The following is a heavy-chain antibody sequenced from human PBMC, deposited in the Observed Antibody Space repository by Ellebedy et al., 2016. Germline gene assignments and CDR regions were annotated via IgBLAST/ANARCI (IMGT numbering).Heavy chain of an antibody. CDR1: GYTFTSYD. Sequence: ASVKVSCXASGYTFTSYDINWVRQATGQGLEWVGWMTPSNGDTGYAQKFQGRVTMTRNTSLNTAYMEVKSLTSEDTAVYYCARCPRENATKDYWGQGTLVTVSS. CDR2: MTPSNGDT. J-gene: IGHJ4*02. CDR3: ARCPRENATKDY. D-gene: IGHD2-2*01. V-gene: IGHV1-8*01.